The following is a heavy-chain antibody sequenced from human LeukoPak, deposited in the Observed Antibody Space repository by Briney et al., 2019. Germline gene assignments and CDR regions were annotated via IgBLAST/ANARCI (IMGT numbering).Heavy chain of an antibody. CDR2: INPSGGST. CDR3: ARDQGLMTTVTRRGLYFDY. CDR1: GYTFTSYY. D-gene: IGHD4-17*01. J-gene: IGHJ4*02. V-gene: IGHV1-46*01. Sequence: GASVKVSCKASGYTFTSYYMHWVRQAPGQGLEWMGIINPSGGSTSYAQKFQGRVTMTRDTSTSTVYMELSSLRSEDTAVYYCARDQGLMTTVTRRGLYFDYWGQGTLVTVSS.